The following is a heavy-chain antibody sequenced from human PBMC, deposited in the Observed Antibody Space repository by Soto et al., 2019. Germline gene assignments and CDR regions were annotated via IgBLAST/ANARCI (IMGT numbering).Heavy chain of an antibody. CDR1: GFTFSSYG. D-gene: IGHD3-9*01. V-gene: IGHV3-30*18. CDR3: AKDLTRYFDWFISDY. J-gene: IGHJ4*02. Sequence: GGSPRLSCAASGFTFSSYGMHWVRQAPGKGLEWVAVISYDGSNKYYADSVKGRFTISRDNSKNTLYLQMNSLRAEDTAVYYCAKDLTRYFDWFISDYWGQGTLVTVSS. CDR2: ISYDGSNK.